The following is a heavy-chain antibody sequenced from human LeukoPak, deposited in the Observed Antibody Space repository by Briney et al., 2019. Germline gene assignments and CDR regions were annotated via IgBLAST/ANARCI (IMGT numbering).Heavy chain of an antibody. J-gene: IGHJ4*02. CDR2: FYYSGST. D-gene: IGHD1-1*01. CDR1: GDAIRSFH. Sequence: PSETLSLTCTVSGDAIRSFHWTWIRQPPGKGLECIGYFYYSGSTNYNPSLKSRVTISVDTSKNQFSLKLSSVTAADTAVYYCAREGSEATTYYFDYWGQGTLVTVSS. CDR3: AREGSEATTYYFDY. V-gene: IGHV4-59*01.